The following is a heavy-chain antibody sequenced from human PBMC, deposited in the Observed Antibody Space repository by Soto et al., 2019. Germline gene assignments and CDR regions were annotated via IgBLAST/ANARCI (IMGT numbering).Heavy chain of an antibody. D-gene: IGHD3-10*01. CDR1: GGSISGYY. Sequence: QVQLQESGPGLVKPSETLSLTCTVSGGSISGYYWTWIRQPPGQGLEWVGSLFYGGTTDYNPSLKSRLTMSLDKSKNHFSLKLRSVTAADTAVYYCARHRGPAPVYWGQGTLVTASS. V-gene: IGHV4-39*01. CDR3: ARHRGPAPVY. J-gene: IGHJ4*02. CDR2: LFYGGTT.